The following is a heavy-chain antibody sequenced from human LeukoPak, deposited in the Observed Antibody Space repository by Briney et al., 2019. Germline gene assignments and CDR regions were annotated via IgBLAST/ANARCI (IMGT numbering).Heavy chain of an antibody. CDR1: GGSISSYY. CDR2: IYYSGST. J-gene: IGHJ4*02. D-gene: IGHD3-22*01. CDR3: ARAPDYYDSSRWDY. V-gene: IGHV4-59*01. Sequence: SETLSLTCTVSGGSISSYYWSWIRQPSGKGLEWIGYIYYSGSTNYNPSLKSRVTISVDTSKNQFSLKLSSVTAADTAVYYCARAPDYYDSSRWDYWGQGTLVTVSS.